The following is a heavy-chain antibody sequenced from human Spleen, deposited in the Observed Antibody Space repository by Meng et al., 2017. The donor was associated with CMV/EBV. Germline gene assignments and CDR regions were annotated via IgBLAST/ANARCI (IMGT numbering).Heavy chain of an antibody. CDR2: ISSNGGST. D-gene: IGHD1-26*01. V-gene: IGHV3-64*02. J-gene: IGHJ4*02. CDR3: ARGSGSYFPPPFDY. Sequence: ASGFTFSSYAMHWVRQAPGKGLEYVSAISSNGGSTYYADSVKGRFTISRDNSKNTLYLQMGSLRAEDMAVYYCARGSGSYFPPPFDYWGQGTLVTVSS. CDR1: GFTFSSYA.